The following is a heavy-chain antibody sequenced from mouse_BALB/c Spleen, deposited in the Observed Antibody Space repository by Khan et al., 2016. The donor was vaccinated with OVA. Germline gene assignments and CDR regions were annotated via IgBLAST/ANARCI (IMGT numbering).Heavy chain of an antibody. CDR2: INPSNGYT. J-gene: IGHJ3*01. Sequence: QVQLKESGAELARPGASVKMSCKASGYTFTSYTIHWIKKRPGQGLEWIGYINPSNGYTNYNQKFKEKATLTTDKSSNTAYLQLSSLTSDDSAVYNCVRDGAYHRNDGWFAYWGQGTLVTVSA. V-gene: IGHV1-4*01. CDR1: GYTFTSYT. CDR3: VRDGAYHRNDGWFAY. D-gene: IGHD2-14*01.